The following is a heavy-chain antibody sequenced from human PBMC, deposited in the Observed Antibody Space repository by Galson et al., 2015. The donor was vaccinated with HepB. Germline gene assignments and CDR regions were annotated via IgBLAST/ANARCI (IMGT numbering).Heavy chain of an antibody. D-gene: IGHD6-13*01. Sequence: SLRLSCAASGFTFSDYYMSWIRQAPGKGLEWVSYISSRRRYTNYADSVKGRFTISRDNAKNSLYLQMNSLRAEDTAVYYCARDNGIAADCKSLLYYYSMEVSGEGTTVTVSS. V-gene: IGHV3-11*05. CDR2: ISSRRRYT. J-gene: IGHJ6*02. CDR3: ARDNGIAADCKSLLYYYSMEV. CDR1: GFTFSDYY.